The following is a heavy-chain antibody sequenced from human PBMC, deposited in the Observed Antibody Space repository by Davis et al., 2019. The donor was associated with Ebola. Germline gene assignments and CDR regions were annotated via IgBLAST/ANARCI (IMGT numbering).Heavy chain of an antibody. V-gene: IGHV3-73*01. CDR2: IRSKANSYAT. CDR1: RFTFSGSA. Sequence: GESLKISCAASRFTFSGSAMHWVRQASGKGLEWVRRIRSKANSYATASAASVKGRFTISRDDSKNTAYLQMNSLKTEDTAVYYCTGTVTRGDYWGQGTLVTVSS. J-gene: IGHJ4*02. D-gene: IGHD4-17*01. CDR3: TGTVTRGDY.